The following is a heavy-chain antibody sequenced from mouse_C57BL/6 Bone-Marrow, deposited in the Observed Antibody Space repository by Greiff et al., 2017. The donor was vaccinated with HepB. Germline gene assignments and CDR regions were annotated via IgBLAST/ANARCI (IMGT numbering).Heavy chain of an antibody. CDR3: ASTVEAWFAY. CDR2: ISNGGGST. J-gene: IGHJ3*01. Sequence: EVQLVESGGGLVQPGGSLKLSCAASGFTFSDYYMYLVRQTPEKRLEWVAFISNGGGSTYYPDTVKGRFTISRDNAKNTLYLQMSRLKSEDTAMYYCASTVEAWFAYWGQGTLVTVSA. V-gene: IGHV5-12*01. D-gene: IGHD1-1*01. CDR1: GFTFSDYY.